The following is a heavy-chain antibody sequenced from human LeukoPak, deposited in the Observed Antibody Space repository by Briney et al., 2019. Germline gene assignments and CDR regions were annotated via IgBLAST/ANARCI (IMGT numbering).Heavy chain of an antibody. CDR2: IIPIFGTA. CDR1: GGTFSSYA. V-gene: IGHV1-69*06. D-gene: IGHD6-6*01. CDR3: AGIAARRVY. J-gene: IGHJ4*02. Sequence: GASVKVSCKASGGTFSSYAISWVRQAPGQGLEWMGGIIPIFGTANYAQKFQGRVTITADKSTSTAYIELSSLRSEDTAVYYCAGIAARRVYWGQGTLVTVSS.